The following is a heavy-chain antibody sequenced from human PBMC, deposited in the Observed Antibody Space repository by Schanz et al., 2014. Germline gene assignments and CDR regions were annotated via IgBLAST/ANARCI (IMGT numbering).Heavy chain of an antibody. CDR1: GFTFSDSF. J-gene: IGHJ4*02. CDR2: ISSSGNII. Sequence: QVLLVESGGGLVKPGGSLRLSCSAGFTFSDSFMSWIRQTPGKGLEWLSYISSSGNIIHYADSVKGRFTISRDNAKNSLYLQMTGLRAEDTAVYYCAAHETLSTTACYPSWGQGTLVAVSS. V-gene: IGHV3-11*01. CDR3: AAHETLSTTACYPS. D-gene: IGHD2-2*01.